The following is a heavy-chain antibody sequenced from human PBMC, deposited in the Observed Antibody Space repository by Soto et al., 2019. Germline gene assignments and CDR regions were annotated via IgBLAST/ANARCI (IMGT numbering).Heavy chain of an antibody. CDR1: GYTFTDYF. J-gene: IGHJ5*02. CDR3: ARVTLKAGNWFDP. V-gene: IGHV1-2*02. CDR2: INPKSRGT. Sequence: QVQLVQSGAEVRKPGASVKVSCKASGYTFTDYFIHWVRQAPGQGFEWMGWINPKSRGTNYAQKFQGRVTMTRDMSNSTAYMELRGLRSDDTAVYYCARVTLKAGNWFDPWGQGTLVTVSS.